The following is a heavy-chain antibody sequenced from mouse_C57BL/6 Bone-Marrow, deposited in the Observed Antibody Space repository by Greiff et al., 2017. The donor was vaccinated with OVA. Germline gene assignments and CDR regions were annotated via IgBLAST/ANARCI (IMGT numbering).Heavy chain of an antibody. CDR3: ARERGWLDY. V-gene: IGHV1-76*01. CDR1: GYTFTDYY. J-gene: IGHJ2*01. Sequence: VQLVESGAELVRPGASVKLSCKASGYTFTDYYINWVKQRPGQGLEWIARIYPGSGNTYYNEKFKGKATLTAEKSSSTAYMQLSSLTSEDSAVYFCARERGWLDYWGQGTTLTVSS. CDR2: IYPGSGNT. D-gene: IGHD2-3*01.